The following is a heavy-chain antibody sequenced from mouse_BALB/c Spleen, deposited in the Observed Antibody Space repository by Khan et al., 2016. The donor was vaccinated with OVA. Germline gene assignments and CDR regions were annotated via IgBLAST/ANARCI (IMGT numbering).Heavy chain of an antibody. J-gene: IGHJ2*01. Sequence: EVQLQESGPGLVKPSQSLSLTCTVTGYSITSGYAWNWIRQFPGNKLEWMGYISYSGVTSYTPSLKSRISITRDTSTNQFFLQLNSVTTEDTATYYCARGNYYGYYFDDWGQGTTLTVSS. CDR2: ISYSGVT. CDR3: ARGNYYGYYFDD. D-gene: IGHD1-1*01. CDR1: GYSITSGYA. V-gene: IGHV3-2*02.